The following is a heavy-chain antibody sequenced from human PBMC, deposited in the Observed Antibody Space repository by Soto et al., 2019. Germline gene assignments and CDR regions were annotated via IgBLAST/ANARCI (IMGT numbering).Heavy chain of an antibody. CDR2: INYSGST. CDR3: ARVRTEYAGLDY. Sequence: SETLSLTCTVSGDPISSSAYHGGWIRQPPGKGLEWIGSINYSGSTNYSPSLKSRVTISVDTSKNQFSLKLSSVTAADTAVYFCARVRTEYAGLDYWGQGTLVTVSS. CDR1: GDPISSSAYH. D-gene: IGHD2-2*01. V-gene: IGHV4-39*07. J-gene: IGHJ4*02.